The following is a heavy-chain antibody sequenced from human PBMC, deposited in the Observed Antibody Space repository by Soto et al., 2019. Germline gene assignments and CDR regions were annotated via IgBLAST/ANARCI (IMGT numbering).Heavy chain of an antibody. CDR2: INHSGST. CDR3: ARQDYVWGSYRPGYGMDV. CDR1: CGSFIGYY. D-gene: IGHD3-16*02. V-gene: IGHV4-34*01. Sequence: SETLSLTCAFYCGSFIGYYWSWIRQPPGKGLEWIGEINHSGSTNYNPSLKSRVTTSVDTSKNQFSLKLSSVTAADTAVYYCARQDYVWGSYRPGYGMDVWGQGTTVTVPS. J-gene: IGHJ6*02.